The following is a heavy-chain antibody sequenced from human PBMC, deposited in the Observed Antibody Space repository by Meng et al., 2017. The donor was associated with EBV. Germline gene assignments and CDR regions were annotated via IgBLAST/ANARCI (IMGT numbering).Heavy chain of an antibody. D-gene: IGHD3-22*01. CDR1: GYNFTSYG. J-gene: IGHJ4*02. V-gene: IGHV1-18*01. CDR3: ARDGRLYDTPSPFDY. CDR2: ISAYNGNT. Sequence: QVQLVQSGAEVKKPGASVNVSCKASGYNFTSYGISWVRQAPGQGLEWMGWISAYNGNTNYAQKLQGRVTMTTDTSTSTAYMELRSLRSDDTAVYYCARDGRLYDTPSPFDYWGQGTLVTVSS.